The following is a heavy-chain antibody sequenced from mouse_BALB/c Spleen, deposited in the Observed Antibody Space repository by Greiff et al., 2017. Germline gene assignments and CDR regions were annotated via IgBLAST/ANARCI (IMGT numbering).Heavy chain of an antibody. V-gene: IGHV5-17*02. CDR3: ARSGGYDGVYYAMDY. D-gene: IGHD2-2*01. Sequence: EVQLVESGGGLVQPGGSRKLSCAASGFTFSSFGMHWVRQAPEKGLEWVAYISSGSSTIYYADTVKGRFTISRDNPKNTLFLQMTSLRSEDTAMYYCARSGGYDGVYYAMDYWGQGTSVTVSS. CDR1: GFTFSSFG. CDR2: ISSGSSTI. J-gene: IGHJ4*01.